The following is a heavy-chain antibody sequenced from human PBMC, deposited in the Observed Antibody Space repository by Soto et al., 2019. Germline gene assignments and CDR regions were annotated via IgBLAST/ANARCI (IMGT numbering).Heavy chain of an antibody. D-gene: IGHD2-15*01. Sequence: QVQLVQSGAEVKKPGASVKVSCKASGYTFTSYGISWVRQAPGQGLEWMGWISAYNGNTNYAQKLQGRVTMTTDTSTSTAYMELRSLRSDDTAVYYCARDDIGYCSGGSCYSPDYWGQGTLVTVSS. CDR3: ARDDIGYCSGGSCYSPDY. J-gene: IGHJ4*02. CDR1: GYTFTSYG. CDR2: ISAYNGNT. V-gene: IGHV1-18*01.